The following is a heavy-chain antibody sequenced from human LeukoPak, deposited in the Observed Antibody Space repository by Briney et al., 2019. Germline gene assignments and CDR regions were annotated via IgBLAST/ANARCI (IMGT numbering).Heavy chain of an antibody. Sequence: KSGPGLVKPSQTLSLTCAISGDSVSSNSAAWNWIRQSPSRGLEWLGRTYYRSKWYNDYAVSVRSRITINPDTSKNQFSLQLNSVTPEDTAVYYCARYKGPKGRDGYNFAAFDIWGQGTMVTVSS. V-gene: IGHV6-1*01. J-gene: IGHJ3*02. CDR3: ARYKGPKGRDGYNFAAFDI. CDR1: GDSVSSNSAA. D-gene: IGHD5-24*01. CDR2: TYYRSKWYN.